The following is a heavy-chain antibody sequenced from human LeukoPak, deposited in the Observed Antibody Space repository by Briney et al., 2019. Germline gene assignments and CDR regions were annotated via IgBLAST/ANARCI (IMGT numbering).Heavy chain of an antibody. CDR2: IYPGDSDT. CDR1: GYSFATYW. CDR3: ARQGYSSSSYDAFDI. J-gene: IGHJ3*02. V-gene: IGHV5-51*01. Sequence: KDGESLKISCKGSGYSFATYWIGWVRQMPGKGLEWMGIIYPGDSDTRYSPSFQGQVTISADKSISTAYLQWSSLKASDTAMYYCARQGYSSSSYDAFDIWGQGTMVTVSS. D-gene: IGHD6-6*01.